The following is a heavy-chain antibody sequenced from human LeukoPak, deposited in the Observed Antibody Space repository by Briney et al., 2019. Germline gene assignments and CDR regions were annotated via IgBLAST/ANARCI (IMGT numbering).Heavy chain of an antibody. V-gene: IGHV4-61*02. J-gene: IGHJ5*02. D-gene: IGHD1-26*01. CDR2: IYTSGST. CDR1: GGSISSGSYY. CDR3: ARERWELLPGWFDP. Sequence: SQTLSLTCTVSGGSISSGSYYWSWIRQPAGKGLEWIGRIYTSGSTNYNPSLKSRVTISVDTSKNQFSLQLSSVTAADTAVYYCARERWELLPGWFDPWGQGTLVTVSS.